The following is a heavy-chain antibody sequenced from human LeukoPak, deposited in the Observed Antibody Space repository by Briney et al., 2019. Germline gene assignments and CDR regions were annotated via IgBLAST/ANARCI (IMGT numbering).Heavy chain of an antibody. Sequence: SETLSLTCIVSGGSISSSTYYWGWIRQPPGKGLEWIGTIYYSGSTYYNPSLESRVTISVDTSKNQFSLRLSSVTAADTAVYYCARHRIYYYDSWGYFDYWGQGTLVTVSS. CDR3: ARHRIYYYDSWGYFDY. D-gene: IGHD3-22*01. J-gene: IGHJ4*02. CDR2: IYYSGST. CDR1: GGSISSSTYY. V-gene: IGHV4-39*01.